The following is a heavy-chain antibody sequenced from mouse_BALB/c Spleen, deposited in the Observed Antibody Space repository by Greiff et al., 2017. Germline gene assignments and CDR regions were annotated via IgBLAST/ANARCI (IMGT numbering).Heavy chain of an antibody. CDR1: GDSITSGY. Sequence: EVQVVESGPSLVKPSQTLSLTCSVTGDSITSGYWNWIRKFPGNKLEYMGYISYSGSTYYNPSLKSRISITRDTSKNQYYLQLNSVTTEDTATYYCAGQLGLQAWFAYWGQGTLVTVSA. D-gene: IGHD3-2*01. CDR3: AGQLGLQAWFAY. CDR2: ISYSGST. V-gene: IGHV3-8*02. J-gene: IGHJ3*01.